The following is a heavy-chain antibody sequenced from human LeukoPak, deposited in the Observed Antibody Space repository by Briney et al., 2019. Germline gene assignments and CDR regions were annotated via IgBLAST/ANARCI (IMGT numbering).Heavy chain of an antibody. CDR1: GFTFSSYG. CDR2: ISYDGSNK. Sequence: GGSLRLSCAASGFTFSSYGMHWVRQAPGKGLEWVAVISYDGSNKYYADSVKGRFTISRDNSKNTLYLQMNSLRAEDTAVYYCAKPTLVGATANYFDYWGQGTLVTVSS. CDR3: AKPTLVGATANYFDY. V-gene: IGHV3-30*18. D-gene: IGHD1-26*01. J-gene: IGHJ4*02.